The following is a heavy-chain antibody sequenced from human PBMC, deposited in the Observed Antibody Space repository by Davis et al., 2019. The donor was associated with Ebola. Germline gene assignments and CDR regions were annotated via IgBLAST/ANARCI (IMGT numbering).Heavy chain of an antibody. CDR2: IRSKANSYAT. J-gene: IGHJ4*02. D-gene: IGHD6-13*01. CDR1: GFTFSGSA. CDR3: ASIRGKKAAAGPSAWGDY. V-gene: IGHV3-73*01. Sequence: GGSLRLSCAASGFTFSGSAMHWVRQASGKGLEWVGRIRSKANSYATAYAASVKGRFTISRDDSKNTAYLQMNSLKTEDTAVYYCASIRGKKAAAGPSAWGDYWGQGTLVTVSS.